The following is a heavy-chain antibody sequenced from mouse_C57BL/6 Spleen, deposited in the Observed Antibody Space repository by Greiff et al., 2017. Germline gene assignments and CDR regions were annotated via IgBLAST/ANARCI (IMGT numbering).Heavy chain of an antibody. Sequence: EVMLVESGGGLVKPGGSLKLSCAASGFTFSSYAMSWVRQTPEKRLEWVATISDGGSYTYYPDNVKGRFTLSRDNATNNLYLQMSHLKSEDTAMXYCARSYGSSYRYAMDYWGQGTSVTVSS. V-gene: IGHV5-4*03. CDR2: ISDGGSYT. CDR1: GFTFSSYA. D-gene: IGHD1-1*01. CDR3: ARSYGSSYRYAMDY. J-gene: IGHJ4*01.